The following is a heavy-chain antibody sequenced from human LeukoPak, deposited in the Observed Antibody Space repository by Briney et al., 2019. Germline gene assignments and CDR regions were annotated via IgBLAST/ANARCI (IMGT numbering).Heavy chain of an antibody. D-gene: IGHD6-13*01. J-gene: IGHJ3*02. CDR3: ARGLSIAAAGTGYAFDI. Sequence: PSETLSPTCAVYGGPFSGYYWSWIRQPPGKGLEWIGEINHSGSTNYNPSLKSRVTMSVDTSKNQFSLKVSSVTAADTAVYYCARGLSIAAAGTGYAFDIWGQGTMVTVSS. V-gene: IGHV4-34*01. CDR1: GGPFSGYY. CDR2: INHSGST.